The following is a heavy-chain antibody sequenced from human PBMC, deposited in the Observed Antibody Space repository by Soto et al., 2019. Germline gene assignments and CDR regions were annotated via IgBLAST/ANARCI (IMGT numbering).Heavy chain of an antibody. D-gene: IGHD2-2*01. CDR2: ISYEGNNK. CDR1: GFTFSMYG. V-gene: IGHV3-30*18. Sequence: QVQLVESGGGVVQAGRSLRLSCAVSGFTFSMYGMHWVRQAPGKGLEWVAFISYEGNNKYYADSVKGRFTISRDNSNDTLFLQVNSLRAEDTGVYYCAKNLQYCTSSSCRYDVAFDIWGQGTVVTVSS. J-gene: IGHJ3*02. CDR3: AKNLQYCTSSSCRYDVAFDI.